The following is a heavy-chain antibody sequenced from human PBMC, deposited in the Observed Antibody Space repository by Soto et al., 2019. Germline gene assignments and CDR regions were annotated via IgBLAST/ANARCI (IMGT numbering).Heavy chain of an antibody. D-gene: IGHD1-26*01. J-gene: IGHJ6*03. CDR3: AKGGRVEGAYYYYYFMDV. Sequence: HPGGSLRLSCSASGFTFSSYGMHWVRQAPGKELEWVAVISYDGSNKYYANSVKGRFTISRDNSKNTLYLQMNSLRAEDTAVYYCAKGGRVEGAYYYYYFMDVWGKGTTVTVSS. CDR1: GFTFSSYG. V-gene: IGHV3-30*18. CDR2: ISYDGSNK.